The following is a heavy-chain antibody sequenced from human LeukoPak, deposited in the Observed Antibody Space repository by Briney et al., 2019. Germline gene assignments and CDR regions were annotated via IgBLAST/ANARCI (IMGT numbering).Heavy chain of an antibody. V-gene: IGHV4-31*03. CDR2: IYYSGST. J-gene: IGHJ5*02. D-gene: IGHD1-26*01. Sequence: SETLSLTCTVSGGSISSGGYYWSWIRQHPGKGLEWIGYIYYSGSTYYNPSLKSRVTISVDTSKNQFSLKLSSVTAADTAVYYCARDSGWENWFDPWGQGTLVTVSS. CDR3: ARDSGWENWFDP. CDR1: GGSISSGGYY.